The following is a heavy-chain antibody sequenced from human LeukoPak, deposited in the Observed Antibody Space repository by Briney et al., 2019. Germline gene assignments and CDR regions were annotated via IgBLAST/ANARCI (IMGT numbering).Heavy chain of an antibody. J-gene: IGHJ4*02. CDR3: VLTMVRGGYFENFDY. CDR2: IYTSGST. CDR1: GGSISSYY. Sequence: SETLSLTCTVSGGSISSYYWSWVRQPAGKGLEWIGRIYTSGSTNYNPSLTSRVTMSVDTSKNQFSLKLGSVTAADTAVYYCVLTMVRGGYFENFDYWGQGTLVTVSS. D-gene: IGHD3-10*01. V-gene: IGHV4-4*07.